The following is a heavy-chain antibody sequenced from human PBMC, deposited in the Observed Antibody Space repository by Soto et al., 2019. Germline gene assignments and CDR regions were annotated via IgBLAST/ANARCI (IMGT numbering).Heavy chain of an antibody. CDR1: GFTFSSYE. Sequence: QSGGSLRLSCAASGFTFSSYEMNWVRQAPGKGLEWVSYISPSATSIYYADFVKGRFTISRDNAKNSLYLQMNSLRAEDTAAYYCARDVPSDEIWSGYSYGMDVWGQGTTVTVSS. CDR3: ARDVPSDEIWSGYSYGMDV. CDR2: ISPSATSI. V-gene: IGHV3-48*03. D-gene: IGHD3-3*01. J-gene: IGHJ6*02.